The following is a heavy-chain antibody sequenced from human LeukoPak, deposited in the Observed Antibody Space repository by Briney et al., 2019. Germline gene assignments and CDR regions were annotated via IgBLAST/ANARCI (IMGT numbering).Heavy chain of an antibody. J-gene: IGHJ4*02. V-gene: IGHV4-59*01. D-gene: IGHD6-13*01. CDR2: IYYSGST. Sequence: PSETLSLTCTVSGGSISNYYWNWIRQPPGKGLEWIGYIYYSGSTNYNPSLKSRVTISVDTSKNQFSLKLSSVTAADTAVYYCARDSSSWYSGSYYFDYWGQGTLVTVSS. CDR3: ARDSSSWYSGSYYFDY. CDR1: GGSISNYY.